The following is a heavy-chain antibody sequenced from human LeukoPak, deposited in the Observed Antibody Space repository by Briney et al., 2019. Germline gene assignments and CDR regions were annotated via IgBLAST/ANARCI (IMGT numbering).Heavy chain of an antibody. CDR2: IWYDGSNK. CDR1: GFTFSSYG. J-gene: IGHJ6*02. CDR3: AKPLKQLVPKYYYYYYGMDV. Sequence: PGGSLRLSCAASGFTFSSYGMHWVRQAPGKGLEWVAVIWYDGSNKYYADSVKGRFTISRDNSKNTLYLQMNSLRAEDTAVYYCAKPLKQLVPKYYYYYYGMDVWGQGTTVTVSS. V-gene: IGHV3-30*02. D-gene: IGHD6-13*01.